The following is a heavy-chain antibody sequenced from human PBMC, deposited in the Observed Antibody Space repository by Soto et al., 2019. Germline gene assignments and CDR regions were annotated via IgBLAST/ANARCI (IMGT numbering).Heavy chain of an antibody. CDR1: GGSFSGYY. D-gene: IGHD3-10*01. Sequence: PSETLSLTCAVYGGSFSGYYWSWIRQPPGKGLEWIGEINHSGSTNYNPSLKSRVTISVGTSKNQFSLKLSSVTAADTAVYYCASSMLRGVIIGKDNRFAPGGEGTLVSVS. CDR2: INHSGST. J-gene: IGHJ5*02. V-gene: IGHV4-34*01. CDR3: ASSMLRGVIIGKDNRFAP.